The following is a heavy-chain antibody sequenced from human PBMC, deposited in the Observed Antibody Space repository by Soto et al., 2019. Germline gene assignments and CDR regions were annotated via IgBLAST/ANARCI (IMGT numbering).Heavy chain of an antibody. CDR3: ARARCPMYSSGWCKPSGY. J-gene: IGHJ4*02. V-gene: IGHV4-59*12. Sequence: PSETLSLTCTVSGGSISSYYWSWIRQPPGKGLEWIGYIYYSGSTNYNPSLKSRVTISVDTSKNQFSLKLSSVTAADTAVYYCARARCPMYSSGWCKPSGYWGQGTLVTVSS. CDR1: GGSISSYY. CDR2: IYYSGST. D-gene: IGHD6-19*01.